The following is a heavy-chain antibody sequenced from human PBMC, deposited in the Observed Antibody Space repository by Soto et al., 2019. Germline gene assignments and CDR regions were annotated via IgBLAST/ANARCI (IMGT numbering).Heavy chain of an antibody. D-gene: IGHD1-7*01. CDR1: GFTFSSYG. CDR2: ISYDGSNK. J-gene: IGHJ4*02. CDR3: AKDSHNWNYALGDYFDY. Sequence: GGSLRLSCAASGFTFSSYGMHWVRQAPGKGLEWVAVISYDGSNKYYADSVKGRFTISRDNSKNTLYLQMNSLRAEDTAVYYCAKDSHNWNYALGDYFDYWGQGTLVTVSS. V-gene: IGHV3-30*18.